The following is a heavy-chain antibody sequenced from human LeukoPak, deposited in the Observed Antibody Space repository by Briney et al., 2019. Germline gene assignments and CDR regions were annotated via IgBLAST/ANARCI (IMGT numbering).Heavy chain of an antibody. D-gene: IGHD3-16*01. CDR3: ARGSSYGFSMGY. V-gene: IGHV1-69*13. J-gene: IGHJ4*02. CDR2: IIPIFGTA. CDR1: GGTFSSYA. Sequence: GASVTVSCKASGGTFSSYAISWVRQAPGQGLEWMGGIIPIFGTANYAQKFQGRVTITADESTSTAYMELSSLRSDDTAVYYCARGSSYGFSMGYWGQGILVTVSS.